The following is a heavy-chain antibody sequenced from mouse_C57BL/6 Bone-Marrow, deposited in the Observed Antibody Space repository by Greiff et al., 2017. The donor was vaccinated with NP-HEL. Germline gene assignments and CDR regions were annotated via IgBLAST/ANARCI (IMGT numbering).Heavy chain of an antibody. CDR1: GYTFTSYG. D-gene: IGHD1-1*01. J-gene: IGHJ3*01. CDR2: IYPRSGNT. V-gene: IGHV1-81*01. Sequence: VQLQQSGAELARPGASVKLSCKASGYTFTSYGISWVKQRTGQGLEWIGEIYPRSGNTYYNEKFKGKATRTADKSSSTAYMELRSLTSEDSAVYFCARLEYYGSSLAWFAYWGQGTLVTVSA. CDR3: ARLEYYGSSLAWFAY.